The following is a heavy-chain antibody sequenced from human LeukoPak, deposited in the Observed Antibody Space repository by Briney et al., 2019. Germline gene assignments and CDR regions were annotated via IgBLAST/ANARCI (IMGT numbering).Heavy chain of an antibody. D-gene: IGHD2-15*01. CDR1: GDSISSGDYY. V-gene: IGHV4-61*10. CDR3: ARERGYCSGGSCYSSPSNYFDY. Sequence: SETLSLTCTVSGDSISSGDYYWSWIRQPAGKGLEWIGEIYHSGSTNYNPSLKSRVTISVDKSKNQFSLKLSSVTAADTAVYYCARERGYCSGGSCYSSPSNYFDYWGQGTLVTVSS. CDR2: IYHSGST. J-gene: IGHJ4*02.